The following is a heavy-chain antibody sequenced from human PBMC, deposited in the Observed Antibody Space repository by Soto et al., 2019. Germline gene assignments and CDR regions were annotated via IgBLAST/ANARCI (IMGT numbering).Heavy chain of an antibody. CDR1: GESSSRCY. CDR2: IYYGGSI. Sequence: SQTRSVACGVGGESSSRCYWTWIRQPPGKGLEWIAFIYYGGSINYNPSLKSRVAISVDTSKNQFSLNLNSVTAADTAVYYCARRGLFHVNASDIWGQRNIVTVPS. V-gene: IGHV4-59*08. J-gene: IGHJ3*02. CDR3: ARRGLFHVNASDI. D-gene: IGHD3-22*01.